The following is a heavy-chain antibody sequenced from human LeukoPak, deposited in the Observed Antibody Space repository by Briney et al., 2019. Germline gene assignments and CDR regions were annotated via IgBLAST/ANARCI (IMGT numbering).Heavy chain of an antibody. CDR3: ARAGDHYYGSGSSDY. Sequence: GGSLRLSCAASGFTVSSNYMSWVRQAPGKGLEWVSVIYSGGSTYYADSVKGRFTISRDNSKNTLYLQMNSLRAEDTAVYYCARAGDHYYGSGSSDYWGQGTLVIVSS. V-gene: IGHV3-53*01. CDR1: GFTVSSNY. CDR2: IYSGGST. D-gene: IGHD3-10*01. J-gene: IGHJ4*02.